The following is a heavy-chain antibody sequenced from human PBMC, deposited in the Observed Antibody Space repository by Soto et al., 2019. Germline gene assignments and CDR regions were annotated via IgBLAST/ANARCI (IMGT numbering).Heavy chain of an antibody. V-gene: IGHV3-7*01. Sequence: GESLKISCAASGFTFSSYWMSWVRQAPGKGLEWVANIKQDGSEKYYVDSVKGRFTISRDNAKNSLYLQMNSLRAEDTAVYYCARGRTGELSPLDAFDIWGQGTMVTVSS. J-gene: IGHJ3*02. D-gene: IGHD3-10*01. CDR3: ARGRTGELSPLDAFDI. CDR2: IKQDGSEK. CDR1: GFTFSSYW.